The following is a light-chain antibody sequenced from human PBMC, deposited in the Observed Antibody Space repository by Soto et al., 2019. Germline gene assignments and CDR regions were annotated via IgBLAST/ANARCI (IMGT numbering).Light chain of an antibody. CDR3: AAWDDSLRAVV. V-gene: IGLV1-44*01. J-gene: IGLJ2*01. CDR2: RNH. Sequence: QSVLTQSPSASATPGQRVTISCSGSGSNIGTYAVNWYQQLPGTAPTLLIFRNHQRPSGVPDRFSGSKSGTSASLAISGPQSEDEADYHCAAWDDSLRAVVFGGGTKVTVL. CDR1: GSNIGTYA.